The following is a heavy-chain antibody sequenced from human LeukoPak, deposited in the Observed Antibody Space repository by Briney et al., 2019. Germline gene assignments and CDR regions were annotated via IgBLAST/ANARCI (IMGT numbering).Heavy chain of an antibody. Sequence: GPSVKVSCKASGYTFTSYGISWMRQAPGQGLEWMGWISAYNGNTNYAQKLQGRVTMTTDTSTSTAYMELRSLRSDDTAVYYCARDRGKGNSGGKYDYWGQGTLVTVSS. V-gene: IGHV1-18*01. CDR2: ISAYNGNT. CDR1: GYTFTSYG. J-gene: IGHJ4*02. D-gene: IGHD2-15*01. CDR3: ARDRGKGNSGGKYDY.